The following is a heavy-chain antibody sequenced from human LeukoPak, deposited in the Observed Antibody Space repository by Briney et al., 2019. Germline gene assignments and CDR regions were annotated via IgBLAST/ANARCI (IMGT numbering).Heavy chain of an antibody. CDR2: ISGSGGST. Sequence: PGGSLRLSCTASGFTFSSYAMSWVRKARGRGLEWVSAISGSGGSTYYADSVEGRFTISRDNSKNTLSLQMNSLRAEDTAVYYCATEVGAMATYWGQGTLVTVSS. CDR3: ATEVGAMATY. CDR1: GFTFSSYA. V-gene: IGHV3-23*01. J-gene: IGHJ4*02. D-gene: IGHD5-18*01.